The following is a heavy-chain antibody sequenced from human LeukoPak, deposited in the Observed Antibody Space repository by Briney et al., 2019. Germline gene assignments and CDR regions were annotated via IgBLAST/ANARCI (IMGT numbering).Heavy chain of an antibody. CDR3: AKAYSYGYDY. V-gene: IGHV3-23*01. D-gene: IGHD5-18*01. CDR1: GFTFSSYA. Sequence: GGSLRLSCAASGFTFSSYAMSWVRQAPGKGLEWASAISGSGGSTYYADSVKGRFTISRDNSKNTLSLQMSSLRPDDTAVYYCAKAYSYGYDYWGQGTLVTVSS. CDR2: ISGSGGST. J-gene: IGHJ4*02.